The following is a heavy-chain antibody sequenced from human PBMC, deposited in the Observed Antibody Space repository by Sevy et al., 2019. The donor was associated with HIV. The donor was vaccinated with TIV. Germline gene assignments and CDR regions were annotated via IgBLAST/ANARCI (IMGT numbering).Heavy chain of an antibody. D-gene: IGHD6-19*01. CDR1: GFTFSSYS. V-gene: IGHV3-48*01. CDR3: ARPDLSSWYFDF. Sequence: GSLRLSCVASGFTFSSYSMNWVRQAPGKGLEWVSYISSSSDSSRTLYYADSVKGRFSISRDNAKNSVHLQMTSLRVEDTAVYYCARPDLSSWYFDFWGHGTLVTVSS. CDR2: ISSSSDSSRTL. J-gene: IGHJ4*01.